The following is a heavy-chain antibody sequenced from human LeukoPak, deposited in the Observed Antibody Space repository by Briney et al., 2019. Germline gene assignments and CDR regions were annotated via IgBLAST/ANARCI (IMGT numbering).Heavy chain of an antibody. CDR2: IKPDGSEK. CDR1: GFTFTTYW. Sequence: GGSLRLSCAASGFTFTTYWMSWIRQTPGKGLEWAAKIKPDGSEKSYVDSVKGRFTISRDNAKNSVFLQMDSLRVEDTALYYCARGQLADSYWGQGALVTVSS. CDR3: ARGQLADSY. J-gene: IGHJ4*02. D-gene: IGHD3-22*01. V-gene: IGHV3-7*01.